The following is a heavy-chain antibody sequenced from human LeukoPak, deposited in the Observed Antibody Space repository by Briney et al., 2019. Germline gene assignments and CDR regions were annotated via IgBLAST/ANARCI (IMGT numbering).Heavy chain of an antibody. CDR2: ISGSGGST. Sequence: GGSLRLSCAASGFTFSSYAMNWVRQAPGKGLEWVSAISGSGGSTYYADSVKGRFTISRDNSKNTLYLQMNSLRAEDTAVYYCARDSGSYPRYFDYWGQGTLVTVSS. CDR1: GFTFSSYA. D-gene: IGHD1-26*01. V-gene: IGHV3-23*01. CDR3: ARDSGSYPRYFDY. J-gene: IGHJ4*02.